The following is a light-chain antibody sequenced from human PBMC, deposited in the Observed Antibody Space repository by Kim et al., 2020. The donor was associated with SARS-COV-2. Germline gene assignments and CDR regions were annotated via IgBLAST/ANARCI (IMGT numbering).Light chain of an antibody. CDR1: SSNIRSDT. CDR3: AAWDDSLKGYV. Sequence: GQRDTIPSSGRSSNIRSDTVNWYPQLPKPTPKLLIYSNNQRPSGVPDRFSGSKSGTSASLAISGLQSEDEADYYCAAWDDSLKGYVFGTGTKSPS. V-gene: IGLV1-44*01. J-gene: IGLJ1*01. CDR2: SNN.